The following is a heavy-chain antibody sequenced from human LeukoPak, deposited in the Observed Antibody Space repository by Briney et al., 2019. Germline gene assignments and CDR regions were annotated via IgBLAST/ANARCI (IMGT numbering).Heavy chain of an antibody. CDR3: AREEHSSGWYVFPMDY. D-gene: IGHD6-19*01. CDR2: ISSSSSSYI. CDR1: GFTFSSYS. Sequence: GGSLRLSCAASGFTFSSYSMNWVRQAPGKGLEWVSSISSSSSSYIYYADSVKGRFTISRDSAKNSLYLQMNSLRAEDTAVYYCAREEHSSGWYVFPMDYWGQGTLVTVSS. J-gene: IGHJ4*02. V-gene: IGHV3-21*01.